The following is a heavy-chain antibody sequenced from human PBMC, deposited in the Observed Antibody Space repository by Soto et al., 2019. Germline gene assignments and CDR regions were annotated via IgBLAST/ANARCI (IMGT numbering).Heavy chain of an antibody. D-gene: IGHD6-13*01. CDR3: ARDGSIAASNGPWFDP. CDR2: IWYDGSNK. Sequence: GGSLRLSCAASGFTFSSYGMHWVRQAPGKGLEWVAVIWYDGSNKYYAGSVKGRFTISRDNSKNTLYLQMNSLRAEDTAVYYCARDGSIAASNGPWFDPWGQGTLVTVSS. CDR1: GFTFSSYG. V-gene: IGHV3-33*01. J-gene: IGHJ5*02.